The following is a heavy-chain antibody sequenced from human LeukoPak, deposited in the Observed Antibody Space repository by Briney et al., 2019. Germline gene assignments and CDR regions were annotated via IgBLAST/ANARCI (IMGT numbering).Heavy chain of an antibody. D-gene: IGHD3-22*01. V-gene: IGHV1-69*04. CDR1: GGTFSSYA. J-gene: IGHJ4*02. CDR3: ATPYDSSSTDFDY. CDR2: IIPILGIA. Sequence: SVKVSCKASGGTFSSYAISWVRQAPGQGREWMGRIIPILGIANYAQKFQGRVTITADKSTSTAYMELSSLRSEDTAVYYCATPYDSSSTDFDYWGQGTLVTVSS.